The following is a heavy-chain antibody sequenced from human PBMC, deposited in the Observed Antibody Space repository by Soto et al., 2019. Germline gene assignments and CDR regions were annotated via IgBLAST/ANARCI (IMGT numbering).Heavy chain of an antibody. CDR3: AREVGATGY. Sequence: EVQLVESGGGLVQPGGSLRLSCVASGFTFNSHTMNWVRQAPGKGLEWLSYISDSSSTIYYADSVKGRFTISRDNAKNSLYLQMYSLRADDTAVYYCAREVGATGYWGQGTLVTVSS. V-gene: IGHV3-48*04. CDR2: ISDSSSTI. CDR1: GFTFNSHT. D-gene: IGHD1-26*01. J-gene: IGHJ4*02.